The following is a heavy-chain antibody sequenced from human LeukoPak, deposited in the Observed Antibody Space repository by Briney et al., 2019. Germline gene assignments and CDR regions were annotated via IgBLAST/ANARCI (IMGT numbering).Heavy chain of an antibody. D-gene: IGHD4-23*01. J-gene: IGHJ4*02. Sequence: ASVKVSCKGSGYTLTELSMHWVRQAPGKGLEWVGGFDPEDGETIYAQKFQGRVTMTEDTSTDTAYMELSSLRSEDTAVYYCATALFSTVVTPTATQIDYWGQGTLVTVSS. CDR3: ATALFSTVVTPTATQIDY. CDR1: GYTLTELS. CDR2: FDPEDGET. V-gene: IGHV1-24*01.